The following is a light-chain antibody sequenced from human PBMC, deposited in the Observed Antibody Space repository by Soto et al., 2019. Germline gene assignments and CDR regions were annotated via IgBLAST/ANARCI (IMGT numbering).Light chain of an antibody. V-gene: IGKV1-39*01. CDR1: QSISSY. CDR3: QQSYSTPYT. J-gene: IGKJ2*01. Sequence: DIQMTQSPSSLSASVGDRVTITCRASQSISSYLNWYQQKPGKAPKLLIYAASSLQSGVPSRFSGSVSWTDFTLTISRLQPEDFATYYCQQSYSTPYTFGQGTKREIK. CDR2: AAS.